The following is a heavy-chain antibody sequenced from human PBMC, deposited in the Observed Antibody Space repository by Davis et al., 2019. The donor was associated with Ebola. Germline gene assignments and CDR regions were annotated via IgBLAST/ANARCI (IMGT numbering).Heavy chain of an antibody. D-gene: IGHD4-17*01. J-gene: IGHJ6*02. Sequence: PGGSLRLSCAASGFTFSSYSMNWVRQAPGKGLEWVSSISSSSSYIYYADSVKGRFTISRDNAKNSLYLQMNSLRAEDTAVYYCARDRVTIYYYYYGMDVWGQGTTVTVSS. CDR3: ARDRVTIYYYYYGMDV. CDR2: ISSSSSYI. CDR1: GFTFSSYS. V-gene: IGHV3-21*01.